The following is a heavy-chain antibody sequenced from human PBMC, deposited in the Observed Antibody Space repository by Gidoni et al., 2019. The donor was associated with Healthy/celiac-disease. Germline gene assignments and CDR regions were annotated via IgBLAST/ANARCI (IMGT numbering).Heavy chain of an antibody. Sequence: QVPLVQSGAEVKKPGASVKVSCKASGYTFTGYYLHWVRQAPGQGLEWMGWINPNSGGTNYAQKFQGRVTMARDTSISTAYMELSRLKSDDTAVYYCARPPATAYYFDYWGQGTLVTVSS. D-gene: IGHD2-21*02. CDR1: GYTFTGYY. J-gene: IGHJ4*02. CDR3: ARPPATAYYFDY. V-gene: IGHV1-2*02. CDR2: INPNSGGT.